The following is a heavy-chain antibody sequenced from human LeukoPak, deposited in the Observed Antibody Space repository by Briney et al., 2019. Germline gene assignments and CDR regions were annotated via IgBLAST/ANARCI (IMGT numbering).Heavy chain of an antibody. J-gene: IGHJ5*02. V-gene: IGHV1-2*02. CDR1: GYTFTGYY. D-gene: IGHD4-17*01. CDR3: ARDWAPDYGEEDNWFGP. CDR2: INPNSGGT. Sequence: ASVKLSCKAVGYTFTGYYMHWVRQSPGQALEWMGWINPNSGGTNYAQKFQGRVTMTRDTAISTAYIELSRLRSDDTAVYYCARDWAPDYGEEDNWFGPWGQGTLVTVSS.